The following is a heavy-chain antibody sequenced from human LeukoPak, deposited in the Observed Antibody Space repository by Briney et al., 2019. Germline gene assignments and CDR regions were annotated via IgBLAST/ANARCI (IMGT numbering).Heavy chain of an antibody. CDR1: GLTFSSYE. CDR2: ISSSGSTM. J-gene: IGHJ6*03. V-gene: IGHV3-48*03. CDR3: ARSPAGANYYLDV. Sequence: GGSLRLYCAASGLTFSSYEMNWVRQAPGKGLEWVSYISSSGSTMYYADSVKGRFTISRDNAKNSLSLQMNSLRAEDTAVYYCARSPAGANYYLDVWGKGTTVTISS. D-gene: IGHD1-14*01.